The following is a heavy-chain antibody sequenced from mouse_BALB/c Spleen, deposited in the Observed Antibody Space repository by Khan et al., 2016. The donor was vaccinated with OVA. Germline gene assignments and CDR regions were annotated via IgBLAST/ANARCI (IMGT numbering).Heavy chain of an antibody. Sequence: LQQSGPELVKPGALVKISCKASGYTFTAYDINWVSQRPGQGLEWIGWIYPGDGSTKYTENFKGKATLTADKSSHTAYMQLSSLTTEKYAVYFCAREGLRGVAMDYWGQGTSVSGSS. D-gene: IGHD2-4*01. CDR1: GYTFTAYD. CDR3: AREGLRGVAMDY. CDR2: IYPGDGST. V-gene: IGHV1S56*01. J-gene: IGHJ4*01.